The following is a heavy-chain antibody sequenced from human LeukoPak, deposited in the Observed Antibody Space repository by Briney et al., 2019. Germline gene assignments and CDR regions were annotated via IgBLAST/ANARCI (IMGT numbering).Heavy chain of an antibody. V-gene: IGHV3-48*02. CDR3: ATDFTASYRLDY. Sequence: GGSLRLSCAASGFTFSSYNMNWVRQAPGKGLEWLSYISSSSSTIYYADSVKGRFTISRDNARNSLYLQMNSLRDEDTAVYYCATDFTASYRLDYWGQGTLVAVSS. CDR2: ISSSSSTI. CDR1: GFTFSSYN. D-gene: IGHD3-16*02. J-gene: IGHJ4*02.